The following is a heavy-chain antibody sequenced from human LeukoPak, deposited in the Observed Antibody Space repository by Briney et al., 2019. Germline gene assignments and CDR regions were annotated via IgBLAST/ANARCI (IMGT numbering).Heavy chain of an antibody. V-gene: IGHV4-39*07. D-gene: IGHD2-2*01. J-gene: IGHJ3*02. CDR2: IYYSGST. CDR1: GGSISSSSYY. CDR3: ARKYCSSTSCYWLYRNYDLRVFAFDI. Sequence: SETLSLTCTVSGGSISSSSYYWGWVRQPPGTGLEWIGSIYYSGSTYYNPSLKSRVTISVDTSKNQFSLKLSSVTAADTAVYYCARKYCSSTSCYWLYRNYDLRVFAFDIWGQGTMVTVSS.